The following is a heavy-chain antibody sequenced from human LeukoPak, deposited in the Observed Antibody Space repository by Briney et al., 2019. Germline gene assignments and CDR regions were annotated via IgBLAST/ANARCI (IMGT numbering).Heavy chain of an antibody. V-gene: IGHV4-34*01. Sequence: SETLSLTCAVYGGSFSGYYWSWIRQPPGKGLEWIGEINHSGSTNYNPSLKSRVTISVDTSKNQFSLKLTSVTAADTAVYFCARRIAVAGLFDLWGQGTLATVSS. CDR2: INHSGST. D-gene: IGHD6-19*01. CDR3: ARRIAVAGLFDL. CDR1: GGSFSGYY. J-gene: IGHJ5*02.